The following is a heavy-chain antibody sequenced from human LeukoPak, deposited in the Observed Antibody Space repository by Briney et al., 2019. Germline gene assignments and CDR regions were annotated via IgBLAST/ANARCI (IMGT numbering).Heavy chain of an antibody. D-gene: IGHD2-2*01. CDR2: IYYSGST. J-gene: IGHJ4*02. V-gene: IGHV4-39*01. CDR3: ARGKIVVFFDY. CDR1: GGSISSSSYY. Sequence: PSETLSLTCTVSGGSISSSSYYWGWIRQPPGKGLEWIGSIYYSGSTYYNPSLKSRVTISVDTSKNQFSLKLSSVTAADTAVYYCARGKIVVFFDYWGQGTLVTVSS.